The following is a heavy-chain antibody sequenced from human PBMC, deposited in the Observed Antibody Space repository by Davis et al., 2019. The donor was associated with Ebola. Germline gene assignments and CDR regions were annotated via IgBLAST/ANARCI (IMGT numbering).Heavy chain of an antibody. D-gene: IGHD4-17*01. CDR2: IYYSGFT. J-gene: IGHJ6*02. CDR1: GGSIRSYY. Sequence: SETLSLTCTVSGGSIRSYYLSWIRQPPGKGLEWIGYIYYSGFTNYNPSLKSRATTSVDTSKNQFSLNLSSVTAADTAVYYCARGNYGDYIVLYYYNMDVWGQGTPVTVSS. V-gene: IGHV4-59*01. CDR3: ARGNYGDYIVLYYYNMDV.